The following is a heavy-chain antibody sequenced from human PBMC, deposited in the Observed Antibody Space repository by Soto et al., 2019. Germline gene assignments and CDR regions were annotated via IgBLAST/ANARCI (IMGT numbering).Heavy chain of an antibody. D-gene: IGHD6-13*01. J-gene: IGHJ4*02. CDR2: IYHSGST. CDR3: ARGQQLVRNY. CDR1: GGSISSGGYS. Sequence: QLQLQESGSGLVKPSQTLSLTCAVSGGSISSGGYSWSWIRQPPGKGLEWIGYIYHSGSTYYNPSHKSRVTISVDRSKNQFSLKLSSVTAADTAVYYCARGQQLVRNYWGQGTLVTVSS. V-gene: IGHV4-30-2*01.